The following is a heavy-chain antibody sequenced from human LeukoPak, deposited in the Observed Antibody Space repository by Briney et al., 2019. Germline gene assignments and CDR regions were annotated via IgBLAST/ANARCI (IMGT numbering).Heavy chain of an antibody. V-gene: IGHV3-7*04. CDR1: GFTFSSYW. CDR2: IKHDGSGK. Sequence: PGGSLRLSCAASGFTFSSYWMSWVRQAPGKGLEWVASIKHDGSGKYYEASVKGRFTISRDNAKNSLFLQMDSLRAEDTAVYYCARTMQLGDYWGQGTLVTVSS. D-gene: IGHD3-16*01. J-gene: IGHJ4*02. CDR3: ARTMQLGDY.